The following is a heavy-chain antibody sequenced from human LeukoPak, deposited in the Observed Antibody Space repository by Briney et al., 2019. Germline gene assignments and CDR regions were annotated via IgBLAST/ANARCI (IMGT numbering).Heavy chain of an antibody. J-gene: IGHJ6*03. V-gene: IGHV3-13*01. CDR3: ARDVAGSGTAMDV. D-gene: IGHD2-15*01. CDR2: IGTTGDT. CDR1: GSTFRTYD. Sequence: PGGSLRLSCAASGSTFRTYDMHWVRQVTGEGLEWVATIGTTGDTYYAGSVKGRFTISREDGKNSLFLQMNNLEAGDTAAYFCARDVAGSGTAMDVWGNGTTVTVSS.